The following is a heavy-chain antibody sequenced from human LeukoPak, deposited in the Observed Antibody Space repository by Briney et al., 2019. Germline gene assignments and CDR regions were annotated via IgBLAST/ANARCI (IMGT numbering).Heavy chain of an antibody. CDR2: ISSSGNTI. Sequence: GGSLRLSCAASGFTFSDYYMSWIRQAPGKGLEWVSYISSSGNTIYYADSVKGRFTISRDNAKNSLYLQMNSLRADDTAVYYCAKLGSSFLEWSYWGQGTLVTVSS. D-gene: IGHD3-3*01. J-gene: IGHJ1*01. CDR1: GFTFSDYY. CDR3: AKLGSSFLEWSY. V-gene: IGHV3-11*04.